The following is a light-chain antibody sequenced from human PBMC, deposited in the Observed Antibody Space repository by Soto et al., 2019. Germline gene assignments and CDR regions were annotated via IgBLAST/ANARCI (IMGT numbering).Light chain of an antibody. CDR3: QQYNSYPLT. CDR1: QSVSTW. Sequence: DIQMTQSPSTLSASVGDRVTITCRASQSVSTWLAWYQQKPGKAPKLLIYDASSLESGVPSRFSGSGSGTEFTLTISSLQPDDFATYCCQQYNSYPLTFGGGTKVDIK. V-gene: IGKV1-5*01. CDR2: DAS. J-gene: IGKJ4*01.